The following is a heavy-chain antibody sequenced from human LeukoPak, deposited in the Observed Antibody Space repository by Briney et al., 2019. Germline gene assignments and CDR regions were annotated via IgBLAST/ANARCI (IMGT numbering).Heavy chain of an antibody. D-gene: IGHD3-3*01. Sequence: ASVTVSCKASGYTFTSYDINWVRQATGQGLEWMGWMNPNSGNTGYAQKFQGRVTMTRNTSISTAYMELSSLRSEDTAVYYCARGLRFLEWLLYPYYYYGMDVWGQGTTVTVSS. J-gene: IGHJ6*02. CDR2: MNPNSGNT. CDR3: ARGLRFLEWLLYPYYYYGMDV. CDR1: GYTFTSYD. V-gene: IGHV1-8*01.